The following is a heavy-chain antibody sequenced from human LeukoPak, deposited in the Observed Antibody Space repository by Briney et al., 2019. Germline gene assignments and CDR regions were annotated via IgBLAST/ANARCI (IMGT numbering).Heavy chain of an antibody. CDR3: ARGSRGYFDY. V-gene: IGHV1-8*02. D-gene: IGHD3-10*01. CDR1: GGTFSSYA. Sequence: ASVKVSCKASGGTFSSYAISWVRQATGQGLEWMGWMNPNSGNTGYAQKFQGRVTMTRNTSISTAYMELSSLRSEDTAVYYCARGSRGYFDYWGQGTLVIVSS. CDR2: MNPNSGNT. J-gene: IGHJ4*02.